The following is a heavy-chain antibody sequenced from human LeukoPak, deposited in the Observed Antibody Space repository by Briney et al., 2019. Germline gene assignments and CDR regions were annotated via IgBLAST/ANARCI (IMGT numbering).Heavy chain of an antibody. CDR3: AKDHTFSSYDILTGYYPPTFFDY. D-gene: IGHD3-9*01. V-gene: IGHV3-30*18. CDR1: GFTFSSYG. J-gene: IGHJ4*02. CDR2: ISYDGSNK. Sequence: GGSLRLSCAASGFTFSSYGMHWVRQAPGKGLEWVAVISYDGSNKYYADSVKGRFTISRDNSKSTLYLQMNSLRAEDTAVYYCAKDHTFSSYDILTGYYPPTFFDYWGQGTLVTVSS.